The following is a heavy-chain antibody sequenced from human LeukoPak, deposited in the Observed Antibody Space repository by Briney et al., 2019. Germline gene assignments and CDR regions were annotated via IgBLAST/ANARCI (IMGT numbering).Heavy chain of an antibody. V-gene: IGHV3-30*04. CDR3: ARDRHSGYDFRQSYYFDY. Sequence: GGSLRLSCAASGFTFRSYEMNWVRQAPGKGLEWVAVISYDGSNKYYADSVKGRFTISRDNSKNTLYLQMNSLRAEDTAVYYCARDRHSGYDFRQSYYFDYWGQGTLVTVSS. CDR2: ISYDGSNK. D-gene: IGHD5-12*01. CDR1: GFTFRSYE. J-gene: IGHJ4*02.